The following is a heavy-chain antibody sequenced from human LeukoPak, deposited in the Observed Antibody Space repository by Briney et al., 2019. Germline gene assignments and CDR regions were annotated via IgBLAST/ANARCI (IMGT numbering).Heavy chain of an antibody. CDR2: ISSSSSYI. Sequence: GGSLRLSCAASGFTFSSYSMNWVRQAPGKGLEWVSSISSSSSYIYYADSVKGRFTISRDNAKNSLYLQMNSLRAEDTAVYYCARGQLLGVSDAFDIWGQGTMVTVSS. D-gene: IGHD6-19*01. J-gene: IGHJ3*02. CDR1: GFTFSSYS. CDR3: ARGQLLGVSDAFDI. V-gene: IGHV3-21*04.